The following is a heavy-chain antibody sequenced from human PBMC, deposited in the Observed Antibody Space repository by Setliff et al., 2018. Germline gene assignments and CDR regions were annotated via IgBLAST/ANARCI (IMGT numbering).Heavy chain of an antibody. CDR2: IYYRGDT. Sequence: SETLSLTCTVSGGSISSGVYYWAWIRQPPGKGREWIGRIYYRGDTYYNASLKSRLTLSVDTSKNQVSLNLRSVTAAEPAVYYCARTGTYRYFDYWGQGTQVTVSS. CDR3: ARTGTYRYFDY. V-gene: IGHV4-39*01. J-gene: IGHJ4*02. CDR1: GGSISSGVYY. D-gene: IGHD1-1*01.